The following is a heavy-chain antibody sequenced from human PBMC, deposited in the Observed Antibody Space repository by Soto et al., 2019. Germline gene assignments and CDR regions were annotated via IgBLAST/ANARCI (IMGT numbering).Heavy chain of an antibody. J-gene: IGHJ6*02. CDR1: GDSVSSNSAA. D-gene: IGHD1-26*01. Sequence: PTLPLTCAISGDSVSSNSAAWNWIRQSPSRGLEWLGRTYYRSKWYNDYAVSVKSRITINPDTSKNQFSMQLNSVTPEDTAVYYCARFPVELPYYYHYGIDVSGRGST. V-gene: IGHV6-1*01. CDR2: TYYRSKWYN. CDR3: ARFPVELPYYYHYGIDV.